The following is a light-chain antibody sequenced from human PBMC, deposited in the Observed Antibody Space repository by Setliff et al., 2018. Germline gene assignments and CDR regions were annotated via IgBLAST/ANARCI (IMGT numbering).Light chain of an antibody. Sequence: QSALTQPASVSGSPGQSITISCTGTSSDIGGYNYVSWYQQHPGKAPKFMIYEVSNRPSGVSNRFSGSKSGNTASPTISGLQAEDEADYYCSSYTSSGTDVFGSGTKV. CDR1: SSDIGGYNY. CDR3: SSYTSSGTDV. J-gene: IGLJ1*01. V-gene: IGLV2-14*01. CDR2: EVS.